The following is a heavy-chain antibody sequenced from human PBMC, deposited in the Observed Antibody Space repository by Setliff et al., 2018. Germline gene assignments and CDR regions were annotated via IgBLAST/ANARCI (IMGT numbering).Heavy chain of an antibody. J-gene: IGHJ6*03. CDR3: ARGTMGITYYDFWSGYGYIDV. CDR1: GFTFSSYA. Sequence: GGSLRLSCAASGFTFSSYAMSCVRQATGKGLEWVSAISGSGGSTYYADSVKGRFTISRDNSKNTLYLQMNSLRAADTAVYYCARGTMGITYYDFWSGYGYIDVWGKGTTVTV. V-gene: IGHV3-23*01. D-gene: IGHD3-3*01. CDR2: ISGSGGST.